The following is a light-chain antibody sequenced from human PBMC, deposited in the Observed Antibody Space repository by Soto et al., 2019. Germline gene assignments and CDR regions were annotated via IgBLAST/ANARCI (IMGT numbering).Light chain of an antibody. CDR3: QYRSNWPPWT. CDR2: DAS. CDR1: QSVSSY. J-gene: IGKJ1*01. V-gene: IGKV3-11*01. Sequence: EIVLTQSPATLSLSPGERATLSCRASQSVSSYLAWYQQKPGQEPRLLIYDASNRDNGIPDRFSGSGSGLDFTLTISSLDPEDVAVYYGQYRSNWPPWTVDQVNKVDI.